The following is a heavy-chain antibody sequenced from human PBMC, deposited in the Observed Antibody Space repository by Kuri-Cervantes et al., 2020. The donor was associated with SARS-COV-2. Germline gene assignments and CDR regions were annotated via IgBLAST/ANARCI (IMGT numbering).Heavy chain of an antibody. D-gene: IGHD5-18*01. V-gene: IGHV3-30*07. J-gene: IGHJ4*02. Sequence: GGSLRLSCAASGFTFSSYAMHWVRQAPGKGLEWVAVISYDGSNKYYADSVKGRFTISRDNSKNTLYLQMNSLKTEDTAVYYCTTVGTAMAEDYWGQGTLVTVSS. CDR1: GFTFSSYA. CDR2: ISYDGSNK. CDR3: TTVGTAMAEDY.